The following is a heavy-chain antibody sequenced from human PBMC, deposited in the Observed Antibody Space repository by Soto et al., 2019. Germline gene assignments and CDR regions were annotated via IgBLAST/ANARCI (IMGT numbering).Heavy chain of an antibody. D-gene: IGHD4-17*01. V-gene: IGHV1-18*01. CDR3: ASRPDYGEPTKPDAFDL. CDR1: GYTFTSYG. CDR2: ISAYNGNT. J-gene: IGHJ3*01. Sequence: QVQLVQSGAEVKKPGASVKVSCKASGYTFTSYGISWVRQAPGQGLEWMGWISAYNGNTNYAQKLQGRVTMTTDTGTSTAYMELRNLRSDDTAVNYCASRPDYGEPTKPDAFDLWGQGTMVTVSS.